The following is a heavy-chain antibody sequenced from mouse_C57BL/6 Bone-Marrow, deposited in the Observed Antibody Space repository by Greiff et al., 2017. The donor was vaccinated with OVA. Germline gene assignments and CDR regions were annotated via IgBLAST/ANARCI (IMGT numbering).Heavy chain of an antibody. CDR1: EYEFPSHD. CDR2: INSDGGST. J-gene: IGHJ4*01. D-gene: IGHD1-1*01. Sequence: VKLVESGGGLVQPGESLQLSCESNEYEFPSHDMSWVRKTPEKRLELVAAINSDGGSTYYPDTMERRFIISRDNTKKTLYLQMSSLRSEDTALYYCARHGSLYGSSAMDYWGQGTSVTVSS. V-gene: IGHV5-2*01. CDR3: ARHGSLYGSSAMDY.